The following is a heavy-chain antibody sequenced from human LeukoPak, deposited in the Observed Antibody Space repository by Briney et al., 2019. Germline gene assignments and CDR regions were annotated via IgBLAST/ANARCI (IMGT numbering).Heavy chain of an antibody. Sequence: GGSLRLSCAASGCTFSSYGMHWVRQAPGKGLEWVAVIWYDGSNKYYADSVKGRFTISRDNSKNTLYLQMNSLRAEDTAVYYCARDPGPTGGFDYWGQGTLVTVSS. J-gene: IGHJ4*02. CDR2: IWYDGSNK. CDR1: GCTFSSYG. V-gene: IGHV3-33*01. CDR3: ARDPGPTGGFDY. D-gene: IGHD1-14*01.